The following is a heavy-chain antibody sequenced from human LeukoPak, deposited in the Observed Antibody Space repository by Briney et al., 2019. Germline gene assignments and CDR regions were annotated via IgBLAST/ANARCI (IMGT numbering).Heavy chain of an antibody. D-gene: IGHD6-19*01. J-gene: IGHJ4*02. CDR2: ISVYNGNT. CDR1: GYTFTSYG. V-gene: IGHV1-18*01. CDR3: ARDYLAVVGRDPPTDY. Sequence: AASVKVSCKASGYTFTSYGISWVRQAPGQGLEWMGWISVYNGNTNYAQNLQGRVTMTTDTSTSTAYMELWSLRSDDTAVYYCARDYLAVVGRDPPTDYWGQGTLVTVSS.